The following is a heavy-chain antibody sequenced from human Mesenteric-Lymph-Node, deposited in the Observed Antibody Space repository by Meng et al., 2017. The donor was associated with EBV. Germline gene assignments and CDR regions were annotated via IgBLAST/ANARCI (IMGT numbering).Heavy chain of an antibody. J-gene: IGHJ4*02. CDR2: IWSGTNNK. V-gene: IGHV3-33*01. D-gene: IGHD4/OR15-4a*01. Sequence: VQLVRCVAEVEKSGASVKVSGKASGFTLSGYGMHWVRHAPGKGLEWVAVIWSGTNNKYYADSVKGRFTVSRDNSKNTLYLEMNSLRAEDTGVYYCARLKTINYPIDYWGQGTLVTVSS. CDR1: GFTLSGYG. CDR3: ARLKTINYPIDY.